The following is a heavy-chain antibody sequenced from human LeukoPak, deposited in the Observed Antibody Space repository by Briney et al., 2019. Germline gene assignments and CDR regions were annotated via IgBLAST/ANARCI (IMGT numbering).Heavy chain of an antibody. CDR3: ALRTWGLNDAFDI. V-gene: IGHV3-21*01. Sequence: KPGGSLRLSCAASGFTFSSYSMNWVRQAPGKGLEWVSSISSSSSYIYYADSVKGRFTISRDNAKNSLYLQMNSLRAEDTAVYYCALRTWGLNDAFDIWGQGTMVTVSS. CDR2: ISSSSSYI. J-gene: IGHJ3*02. D-gene: IGHD1-26*01. CDR1: GFTFSSYS.